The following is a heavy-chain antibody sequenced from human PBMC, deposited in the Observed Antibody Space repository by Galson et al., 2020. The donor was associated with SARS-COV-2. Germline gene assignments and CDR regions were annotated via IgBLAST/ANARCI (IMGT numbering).Heavy chain of an antibody. CDR1: GYTFTTYG. V-gene: IGHV1-18*04. D-gene: IGHD3-22*01. Sequence: ASVKVSCKASGYTFTTYGISWVRQAPGQGLEWMGWISGNGGHTNYAQKAQGRVTMNTDTATTTAYMELRSLRSDDTAVYYCARAYYDSSGYYYDYGMDVWGQGTTVTVSS. CDR2: ISGNGGHT. CDR3: ARAYYDSSGYYYDYGMDV. J-gene: IGHJ6*02.